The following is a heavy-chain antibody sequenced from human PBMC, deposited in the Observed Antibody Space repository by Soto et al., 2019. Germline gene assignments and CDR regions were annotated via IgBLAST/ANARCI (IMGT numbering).Heavy chain of an antibody. V-gene: IGHV3-33*01. D-gene: IGHD3-10*01. CDR2: IWYDGSNK. J-gene: IGHJ6*02. Sequence: QVQLVESGGGVVQPGRSLRLSCAASGFTFSSYGMHWVRQAPGKGLEWVAVIWYDGSNKYYADSVKGRFTISRDNSKNTLYLQMNSLRAEDTVVYYCARGRVVRGVTRGMDGGGQGTTVTVSS. CDR3: ARGRVVRGVTRGMDG. CDR1: GFTFSSYG.